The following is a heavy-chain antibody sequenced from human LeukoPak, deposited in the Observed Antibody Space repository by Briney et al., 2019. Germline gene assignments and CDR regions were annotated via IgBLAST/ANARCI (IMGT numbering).Heavy chain of an antibody. J-gene: IGHJ6*03. D-gene: IGHD6-19*01. CDR1: RFTFSSYG. CDR3: VKDVVSALAGYYYYMDV. CDR2: ISGSGSST. V-gene: IGHV3-23*01. Sequence: GGTLRLSCAASRFTFSSYGMSWVRQAPGKGLEWVSAISGSGSSTYYADSVKGRFTISRDNSKNTLYLQMNSLRAEDTAVYYSVKDVVSALAGYYYYMDVWGKGTMVTVSS.